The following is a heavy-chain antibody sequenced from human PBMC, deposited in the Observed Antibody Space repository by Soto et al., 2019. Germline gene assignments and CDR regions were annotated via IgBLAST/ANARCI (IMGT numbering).Heavy chain of an antibody. CDR1: GGSFSGYY. V-gene: IGHV4-34*01. CDR3: ASPAAARTKYFDY. J-gene: IGHJ4*02. Sequence: SETLSLTCAVYGGSFSGYYWSWIRQPPGKGLEWIGEINHSGSTNYNPSLKSRVTISVDTSKNQFSLKLSSVTAADTAVYYCASPAAARTKYFDYWGQGTLVTVSS. D-gene: IGHD6-13*01. CDR2: INHSGST.